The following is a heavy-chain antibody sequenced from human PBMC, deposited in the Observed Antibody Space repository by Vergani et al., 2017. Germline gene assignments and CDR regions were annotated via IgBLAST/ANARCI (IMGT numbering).Heavy chain of an antibody. V-gene: IGHV4-34*01. CDR3: AREGYCTNGVCFTLFDG. Sequence: QAQLQQWGAGLLKPSETLSLTCAIYGGSFNDYWWTWIRQPPGKGLEWVGEIRHDGITHYSPSLKSRVTISIDTSTHQFSLNLRSVTAADTAIYYCAREGYCTNGVCFTLFDGWDQRALVTVSS. CDR2: IRHDGIT. CDR1: GGSFNDYW. J-gene: IGHJ4*02. D-gene: IGHD2-8*01.